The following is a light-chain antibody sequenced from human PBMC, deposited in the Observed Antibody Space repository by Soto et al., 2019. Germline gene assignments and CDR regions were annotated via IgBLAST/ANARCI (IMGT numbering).Light chain of an antibody. Sequence: IQLTQSPSSLSASVGGRVTMTCRASQSISSWLAWYQQKPGKAPKLLIYDASSLESGVPSRLSGSGSGTEFTLTISSLQPDDFATYYCQQYNSYWTFGQGTKGDIK. CDR1: QSISSW. CDR3: QQYNSYWT. CDR2: DAS. V-gene: IGKV1-5*01. J-gene: IGKJ1*01.